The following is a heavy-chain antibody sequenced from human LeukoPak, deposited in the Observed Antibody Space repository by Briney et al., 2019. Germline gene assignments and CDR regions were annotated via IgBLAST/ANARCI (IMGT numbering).Heavy chain of an antibody. Sequence: ASVKVSCKASGYTFTGYYMYWVRQAPGQGLEWMGWINPNSGGTNYAQKFQGRVTMTRDTSISTAYMELSRLRSDDTAVYYCAREGISSPGNYYFDYWGQGTLVAVSS. D-gene: IGHD3-3*02. CDR3: AREGISSPGNYYFDY. CDR2: INPNSGGT. V-gene: IGHV1-2*02. J-gene: IGHJ4*02. CDR1: GYTFTGYY.